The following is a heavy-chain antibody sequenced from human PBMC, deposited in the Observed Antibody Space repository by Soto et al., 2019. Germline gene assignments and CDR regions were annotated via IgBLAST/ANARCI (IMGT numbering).Heavy chain of an antibody. CDR2: IYYSGST. D-gene: IGHD6-13*01. CDR3: ASRRIAAAGAAFDY. V-gene: IGHV4-59*01. Sequence: SETLSLTCTVSGGSIGSYYWSWIRQPPGKGLEWIGYIYYSGSTNYNPSLKSRVTISVDTSKNQFSLKLSSVTAADTAVYYCASRRIAAAGAAFDYWGQGTLVTVSS. J-gene: IGHJ4*02. CDR1: GGSIGSYY.